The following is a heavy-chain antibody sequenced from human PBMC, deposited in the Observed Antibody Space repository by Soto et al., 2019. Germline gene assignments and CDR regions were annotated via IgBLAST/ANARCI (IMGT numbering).Heavy chain of an antibody. CDR3: ARGTHCSGSTCNFSGLDV. V-gene: IGHV5-51*01. D-gene: IGHD2-2*01. CDR1: GYSFTTHW. Sequence: VESLKISCKIYGYSFTTHWIAWVRQMPGKGLEWMGSIHPGESDTRYSPSFQGQVTISADRSITTAYLQWSSLGAGDTAVYYCARGTHCSGSTCNFSGLDVWGQGTTVTVSS. CDR2: IHPGESDT. J-gene: IGHJ6*02.